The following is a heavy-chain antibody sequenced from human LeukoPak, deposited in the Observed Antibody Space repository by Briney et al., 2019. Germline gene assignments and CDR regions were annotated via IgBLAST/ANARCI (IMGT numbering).Heavy chain of an antibody. CDR2: IKQDGSEK. J-gene: IGHJ4*02. Sequence: GGSLRLSCAASGFIFTDYWMSWVRQAPGKGLEWVANIKQDGSEKYYVGSVKGRFTISRDNAKSSLYLQMNSLRAEDTAVYYCTREMVMIDYWGQGNLVTVSS. V-gene: IGHV3-7*03. CDR1: GFIFTDYW. CDR3: TREMVMIDY. D-gene: IGHD4-23*01.